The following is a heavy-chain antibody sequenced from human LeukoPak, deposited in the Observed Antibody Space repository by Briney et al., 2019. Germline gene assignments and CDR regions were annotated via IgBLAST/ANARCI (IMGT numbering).Heavy chain of an antibody. D-gene: IGHD2/OR15-2a*01. J-gene: IGHJ4*02. V-gene: IGHV4-4*07. CDR1: GGSISSYY. CDR3: AGHHPRNTVDF. Sequence: SETLSLTRTVSGGSISSYYWSWIRQPAGKGLEWIGRIYTSGSINYNPSLKSRVTISLDTSKNQFSLKLSSVTAADTAVYYCAGHHPRNTVDFWGQGTLVTVSS. CDR2: IYTSGSI.